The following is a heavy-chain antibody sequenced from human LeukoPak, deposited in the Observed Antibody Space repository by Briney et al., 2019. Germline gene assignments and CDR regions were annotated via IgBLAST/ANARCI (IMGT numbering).Heavy chain of an antibody. CDR1: GFTFSSHA. CDR2: ISSSGGST. Sequence: AGSLRLSCVASGFTFSSHAMSWVRQAPGMGLEWVSTISSSGGSTYYAGSVKGRFTISRDNSKNTLYLQMNSLRAEDTAVHYCARSSSGGRSIYDYWGQGTLVTASS. V-gene: IGHV3-23*01. J-gene: IGHJ4*02. CDR3: ARSSSGGRSIYDY. D-gene: IGHD2-15*01.